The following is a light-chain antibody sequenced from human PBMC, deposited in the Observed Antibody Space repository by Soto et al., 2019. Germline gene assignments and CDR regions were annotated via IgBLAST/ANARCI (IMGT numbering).Light chain of an antibody. CDR3: CSYAGSYTVV. J-gene: IGLJ2*01. V-gene: IGLV2-23*02. Sequence: QSALTQPASVSGSPGQSITISCTGTSSNVGNFNVVSWYQQHPGKAPKVIIFDVSERPSGVSNRFSGSKSGNTASLTISGLQAEDEADYYCCSYAGSYTVVFGGGTKLTVL. CDR1: SSNVGNFNV. CDR2: DVS.